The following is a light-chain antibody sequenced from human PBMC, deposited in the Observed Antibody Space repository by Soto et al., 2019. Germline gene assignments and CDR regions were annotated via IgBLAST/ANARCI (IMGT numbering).Light chain of an antibody. Sequence: EVVLTQSPGTLSLSPGESATLSCRASQSLSSSYLAWYQQRPGQAPRLLIYGASSRATGVPDRFSGSGSGTDFSLTISRLEPEDFAVYYCQQYGGSPPNTFGQGIKLEIK. J-gene: IGKJ2*01. CDR1: QSLSSSY. CDR3: QQYGGSPPNT. V-gene: IGKV3-20*01. CDR2: GAS.